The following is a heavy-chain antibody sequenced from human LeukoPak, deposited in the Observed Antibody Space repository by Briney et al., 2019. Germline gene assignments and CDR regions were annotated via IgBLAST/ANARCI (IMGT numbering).Heavy chain of an antibody. D-gene: IGHD6-13*01. CDR2: FNPNSGGT. Sequence: GASVKVSCKASGYTFTGYYIHWVRQAPGQGLEWMGWFNPNSGGTNYAQKFQGRVTMTRDSSISTAYMELSSLISDDTAVYYCARDDASNWSADFDYWGQGTLDTVSS. J-gene: IGHJ4*02. CDR1: GYTFTGYY. V-gene: IGHV1-2*02. CDR3: ARDDASNWSADFDY.